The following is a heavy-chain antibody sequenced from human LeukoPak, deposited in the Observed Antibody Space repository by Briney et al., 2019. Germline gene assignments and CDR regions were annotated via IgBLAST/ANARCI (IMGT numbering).Heavy chain of an antibody. CDR2: IIPIFGTA. D-gene: IGHD3-3*01. J-gene: IGHJ6*03. CDR3: ARDSKRNYDFWSGYYNYYYYYMDV. V-gene: IGHV1-69*05. Sequence: ASVKVSCKASGGTFSSYAISWVRQAPGQGLEWMGGIIPIFGTANYAQKFQGRVTITTDESTSTAYMELSSLRSEDTAVYYCARDSKRNYDFWSGYYNYYYYYMDVWGKGTTVTVSS. CDR1: GGTFSSYA.